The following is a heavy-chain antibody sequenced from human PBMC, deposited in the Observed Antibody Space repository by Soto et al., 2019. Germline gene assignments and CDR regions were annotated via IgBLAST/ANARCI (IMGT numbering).Heavy chain of an antibody. Sequence: QVQLVESGGGVVQPERSLRLSCAASGFTFSSYAMHWVRQAPGKGLEWVAVISYDGSNKYYADSVKGRFTISRDNSKNTLYLQMNSLRAEDTAVYYCASTAPIAAAGTGGWFDPWGQGTLVTVSS. CDR2: ISYDGSNK. V-gene: IGHV3-30-3*01. J-gene: IGHJ5*02. CDR1: GFTFSSYA. CDR3: ASTAPIAAAGTGGWFDP. D-gene: IGHD6-13*01.